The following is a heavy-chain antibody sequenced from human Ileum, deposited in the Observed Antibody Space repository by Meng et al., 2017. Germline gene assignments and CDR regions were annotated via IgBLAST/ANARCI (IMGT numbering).Heavy chain of an antibody. V-gene: IGHV3-49*04. Sequence: GESLKISCTASGFTLGDHAMSWVRQAPGKGLEWVGFIRSKAFGGTTEYAASVKGRFTISRDDSKSIAYLQMSSLKTEDTAVYYCTSYSSSWATYDYWGQATLVTVSS. J-gene: IGHJ4*02. CDR1: GFTLGDHA. CDR2: IRSKAFGGTT. CDR3: TSYSSSWATYDY. D-gene: IGHD6-13*01.